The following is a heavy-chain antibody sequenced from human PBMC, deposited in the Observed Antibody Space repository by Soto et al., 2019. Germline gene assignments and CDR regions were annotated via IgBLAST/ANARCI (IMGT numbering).Heavy chain of an antibody. D-gene: IGHD2-8*01. CDR1: GFTFSSYS. V-gene: IGHV3-21*01. J-gene: IGHJ4*02. Sequence: EVQRVESGGGLVKPGGSLRLSCAASGFTFSSYSMNWVRQAPGKGLEWVSSITSSSSYIYYGDSVKGRFTISRDNAKNLLPLQMHSLRAEDTAVYYCMLEGGSARHRHLDYWGQGTMVTVSP. CDR3: MLEGGSARHRHLDY. CDR2: ITSSSSYI.